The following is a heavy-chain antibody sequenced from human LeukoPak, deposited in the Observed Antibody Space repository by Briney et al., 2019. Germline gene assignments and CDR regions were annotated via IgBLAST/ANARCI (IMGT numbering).Heavy chain of an antibody. V-gene: IGHV4-39*01. CDR3: ASRHYDGVNYYIGWFGT. J-gene: IGHJ5*02. CDR1: GGSISSSNYY. Sequence: SETLSLTCAVSGGSISSSNYYWGWVRQPPGKGLEWIGSVYYTGNTYYKPSLKSRVTISIDTSKNQFSLILKSVTAADTAVYFCASRHYDGVNYYIGWFGTWGQGTLVTGSS. D-gene: IGHD3-22*01. CDR2: VYYTGNT.